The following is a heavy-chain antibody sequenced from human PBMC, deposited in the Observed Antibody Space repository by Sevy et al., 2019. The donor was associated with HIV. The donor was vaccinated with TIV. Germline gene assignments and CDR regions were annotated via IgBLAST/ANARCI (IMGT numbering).Heavy chain of an antibody. V-gene: IGHV3-11*01. CDR1: GFTFSDYY. J-gene: IGHJ4*02. D-gene: IGHD5-18*01. Sequence: GGSLRLSCAASGFTFSDYYMSWIRQAPGKGLEWASYISSSGSTIYYADSVKGRFTISRDNAKNSLYLQMNSLRADDTAVYYWAGAFGYRFMAPWFDYWGQGTLVTVSS. CDR3: AGAFGYRFMAPWFDY. CDR2: ISSSGSTI.